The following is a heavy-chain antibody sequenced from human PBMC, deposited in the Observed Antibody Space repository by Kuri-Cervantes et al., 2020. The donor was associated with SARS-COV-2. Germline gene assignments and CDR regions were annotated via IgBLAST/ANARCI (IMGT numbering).Heavy chain of an antibody. D-gene: IGHD3-9*01. CDR2: IIPMFGTA. Sequence: SVKVSCKASGDSFSSYSFNWVRQAPGQGLEWMGGIIPMFGTADYAQKFQGKVTVTADESTSTAYMELSSLRSEDTAVYYCARANYDILTGYYFEFDYWGQGTLVTVSS. J-gene: IGHJ4*02. V-gene: IGHV1-69*13. CDR1: GDSFSSYS. CDR3: ARANYDILTGYYFEFDY.